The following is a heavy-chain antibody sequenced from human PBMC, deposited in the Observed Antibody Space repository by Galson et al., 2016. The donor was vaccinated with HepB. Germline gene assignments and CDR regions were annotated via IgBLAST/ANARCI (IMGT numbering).Heavy chain of an antibody. J-gene: IGHJ4*02. CDR2: IDWDDDE. CDR3: ALTYRSGSFFDY. Sequence: PALVKPTQTLTLTCTFSGFSLSTSGMSVSWIRQPPGKALEWLALIDWDDDEYYSTSLKTRLTISKDTSKNQVVLTMTNMDPVDTGTYYCALTYRSGSFFDYWGQGMLVTVSS. CDR1: GFSLSTSGMS. V-gene: IGHV2-70*01. D-gene: IGHD6-19*01.